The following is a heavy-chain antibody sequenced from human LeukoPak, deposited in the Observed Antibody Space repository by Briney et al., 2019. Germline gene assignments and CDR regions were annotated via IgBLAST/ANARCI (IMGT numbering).Heavy chain of an antibody. CDR1: GFTFISYA. D-gene: IGHD3-22*01. Sequence: PGGSLRLSCAASGFTFISYAMSWVRQAPGKGLEWVSGITGTADSTFYADSVQGRFIISRDNAKNSLSLQMNSLRAEDSGIYYCARATSDSSGYPVSDYWGQGTLVTVSS. J-gene: IGHJ4*02. V-gene: IGHV3-23*01. CDR3: ARATSDSSGYPVSDY. CDR2: ITGTADST.